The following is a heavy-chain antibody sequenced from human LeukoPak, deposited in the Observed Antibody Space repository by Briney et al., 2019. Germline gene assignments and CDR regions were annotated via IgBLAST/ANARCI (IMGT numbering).Heavy chain of an antibody. Sequence: SETLSLTCTVSGGSIGTYYWSWVRQSPGTGLEWIGYIYVTGTRYNPYLQSRVTISVDRSRNQFFLKMTSVTAADTAVYYCARHIEGGIEDMDVWGRGTKVTVSS. V-gene: IGHV4-59*08. CDR3: ARHIEGGIEDMDV. J-gene: IGHJ6*03. D-gene: IGHD6-13*01. CDR1: GGSIGTYY. CDR2: IYVTGT.